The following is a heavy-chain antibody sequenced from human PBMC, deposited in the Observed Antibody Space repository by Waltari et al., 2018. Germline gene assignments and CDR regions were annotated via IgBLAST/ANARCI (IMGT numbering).Heavy chain of an antibody. CDR1: GFTFSSYS. D-gene: IGHD4-17*01. CDR3: ARWSRTVAYYFDY. V-gene: IGHV3-48*01. CDR2: MSSSSSTI. J-gene: IGHJ4*02. Sequence: EVQLVESGGGLVQPGGSLRLSCAASGFTFSSYSMNWVRQAPGKGLEWVAYMSSSSSTIYYADSVKGRFTISRDNAKNSLYLQMNSLRAEDTAVYYCARWSRTVAYYFDYWGQGTLVTVSS.